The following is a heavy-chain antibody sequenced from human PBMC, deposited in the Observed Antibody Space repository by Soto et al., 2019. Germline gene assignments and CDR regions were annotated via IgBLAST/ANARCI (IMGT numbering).Heavy chain of an antibody. CDR1: GDSASNNSAA. D-gene: IGHD3-16*02. V-gene: IGHV6-1*01. Sequence: SQTLSLTCDISGDSASNNSAAWNWIRQSPSRGLEWLGRTYYRSKWYNDYAISMRSRITLSADTSKSQFSPQLNSVTPEDTAVYYCPRDAGDTAVSYYFDYWGQGILVTVSS. CDR2: TYYRSKWYN. J-gene: IGHJ4*02. CDR3: PRDAGDTAVSYYFDY.